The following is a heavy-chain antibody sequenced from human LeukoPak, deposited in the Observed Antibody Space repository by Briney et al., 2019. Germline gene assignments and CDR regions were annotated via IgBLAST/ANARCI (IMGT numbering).Heavy chain of an antibody. Sequence: SAVKVSCKASGYTFTSYAMHWVRQAPGQRHEWMGWFNAGNGNTKYSQEFQGRVTITSDTSESTAYMELSSLRSEDMAVYYCAREYCSGGSCYSVGFDYWGQGTLVTVSS. CDR1: GYTFTSYA. D-gene: IGHD2-15*01. CDR2: FNAGNGNT. V-gene: IGHV1-3*03. J-gene: IGHJ4*02. CDR3: AREYCSGGSCYSVGFDY.